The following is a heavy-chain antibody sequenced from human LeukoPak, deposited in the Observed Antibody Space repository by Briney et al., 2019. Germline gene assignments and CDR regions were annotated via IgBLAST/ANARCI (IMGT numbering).Heavy chain of an antibody. Sequence: ASVTVSCKASGYTFTSYYMHWVRQAPGQGLEWMGIINPSGGSTSYAQKFQGRVTMTKDTSTSTVYMELSSLRSEDTAVYYCARDLLIFGVGTKLGYWGQGTLVTVSS. CDR2: INPSGGST. CDR3: ARDLLIFGVGTKLGY. V-gene: IGHV1-46*01. CDR1: GYTFTSYY. D-gene: IGHD3-3*01. J-gene: IGHJ4*02.